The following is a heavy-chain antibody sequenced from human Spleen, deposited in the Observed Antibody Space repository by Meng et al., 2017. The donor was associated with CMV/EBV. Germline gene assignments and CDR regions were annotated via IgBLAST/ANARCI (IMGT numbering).Heavy chain of an antibody. J-gene: IGHJ4*02. CDR1: CSNYA. Sequence: CSNYAMHWVRQAPGKGLEWVAVIWDDGTKKWYADSVKGRFTISRDNSKDTLYLQLNNLGAEDTAVYHCARQPYCTSSSCYYHLFDSWGQGTLVTVSS. V-gene: IGHV3-33*01. D-gene: IGHD2-2*01. CDR3: ARQPYCTSSSCYYHLFDS. CDR2: IWDDGTKK.